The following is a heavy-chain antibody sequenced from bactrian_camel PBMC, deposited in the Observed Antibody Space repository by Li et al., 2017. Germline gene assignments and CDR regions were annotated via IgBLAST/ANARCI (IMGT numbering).Heavy chain of an antibody. CDR2: IDSGGGGST. CDR1: GFIFSNYD. CDR3: VRDLEPYGTDWNGYNY. J-gene: IGHJ4*01. Sequence: VQLVESGGDLVQPGVSLRLSCAASGFIFSNYDMSWVRQAPGKGLEWVSSIDSGGGGSTHYADTVKGRFTISRDNAKNTVYLQMNSLKPEDTAVYYCVRDLEPYGTDWNGYNYWGQGTQVTVS. D-gene: IGHD6*01. V-gene: IGHV3S40*01.